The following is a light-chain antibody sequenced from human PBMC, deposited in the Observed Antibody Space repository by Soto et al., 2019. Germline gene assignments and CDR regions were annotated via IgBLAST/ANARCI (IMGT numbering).Light chain of an antibody. CDR3: QQRSNWPLT. J-gene: IGKJ4*01. CDR1: QSILYSSDNKNY. CDR2: WAS. V-gene: IGKV4-1*01. Sequence: DIVMTQSPDSLAVSLGERATINCKSSQSILYSSDNKNYLAWYQQKAGQPPKVLMYWASIRESGVPDRFSGSGSGTDFSLTISSLQAEDVGVYYCQQRSNWPLTFGGGTKVEIK.